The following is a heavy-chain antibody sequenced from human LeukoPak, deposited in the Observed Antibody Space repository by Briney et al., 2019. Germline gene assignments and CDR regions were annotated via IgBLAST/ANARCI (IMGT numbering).Heavy chain of an antibody. Sequence: ASVKVSCKTSGYTFTKYYIHWVRQAPGQGPEWMGWLNPNTGGTNYAQKLQGRVTMTTDTSTSTAYMELRSLRSDDTAVYYCARERTGGRYSSSWYDPWGQGTLVTVSS. CDR1: GYTFTKYY. D-gene: IGHD6-13*01. J-gene: IGHJ5*02. CDR3: ARERTGGRYSSSWYDP. CDR2: LNPNTGGT. V-gene: IGHV1-18*04.